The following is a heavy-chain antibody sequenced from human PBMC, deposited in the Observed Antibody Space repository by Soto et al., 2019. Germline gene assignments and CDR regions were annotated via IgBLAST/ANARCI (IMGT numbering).Heavy chain of an antibody. CDR3: ARLDPPRRYEYNWFDP. V-gene: IGHV1-69*01. D-gene: IGHD3-16*02. Sequence: QVQLVQSGAEVKKPGSSVKVSCKASGGTFSSYAISWVRQAPGQGLEWMGGIIPIFGTANYAQKFQGRVTITADESTSTAYMELSSLRSEDTAVYYCARLDPPRRYEYNWFDPWGQGSLVTVSS. J-gene: IGHJ5*02. CDR2: IIPIFGTA. CDR1: GGTFSSYA.